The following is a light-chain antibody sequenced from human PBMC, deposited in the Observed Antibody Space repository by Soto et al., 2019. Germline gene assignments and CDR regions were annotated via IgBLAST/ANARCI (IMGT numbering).Light chain of an antibody. CDR1: RSDIGAYNF. CDR3: TSCTTRTTMI. J-gene: IGLJ2*01. V-gene: IGLV2-14*03. CDR2: DVN. Sequence: QSVLTQPASVSGSPGQSITISCTGTRSDIGAYNFVSWYQQHPGEVPKLILYDVNVRPSGVSNRFSGSKSGNTASLTISGLQAEDEADYYCTSCTTRTTMIFGGGTKVTVL.